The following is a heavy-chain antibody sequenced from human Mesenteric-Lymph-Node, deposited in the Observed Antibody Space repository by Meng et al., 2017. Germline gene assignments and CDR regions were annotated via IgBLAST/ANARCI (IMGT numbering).Heavy chain of an antibody. CDR3: ARVGWRQWSFDL. Sequence: QVQLQESGPGLVEPSQTLSLTCTVSGGSMSSGNYYWSWIRQPPGKGLEWIGHIYYSGSTSYNPSLKSRVTISVDTSNNQFSLKLSSVTAADTAVYYCARVGWRQWSFDLWGRGTLVTVSS. CDR2: IYYSGST. V-gene: IGHV4-30-4*01. J-gene: IGHJ2*01. D-gene: IGHD5-18*01. CDR1: GGSMSSGNYY.